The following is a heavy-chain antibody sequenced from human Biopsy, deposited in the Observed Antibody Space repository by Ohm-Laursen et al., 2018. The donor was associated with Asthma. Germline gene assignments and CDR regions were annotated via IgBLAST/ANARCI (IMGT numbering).Heavy chain of an antibody. CDR2: IYYSGRT. V-gene: IGHV4-39*02. D-gene: IGHD6-6*01. CDR1: GDAMSTSGSY. Sequence: TLSLTCIVSGDAMSTSGSYWGWIRQSPGKGLEWIGSIYYSGRTYYNPSLESRVTISADTSKNHFSLKVTSVTAADTAVYYCARAVSSSSYWYFDPWGRGDLVTVSS. CDR3: ARAVSSSSYWYFDP. J-gene: IGHJ2*01.